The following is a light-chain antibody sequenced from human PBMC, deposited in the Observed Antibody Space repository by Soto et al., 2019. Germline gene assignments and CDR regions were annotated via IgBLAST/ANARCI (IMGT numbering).Light chain of an antibody. V-gene: IGKV1-33*01. CDR3: QQYDNLPLT. CDR1: QCISNY. Sequence: DIQMTQSPPSLSASVGDRVTITCRASQCISNYLNWYQQKPGKAPKVLIYESSNLEAGVPSRFSGSGSGTEFTFTISTLQPEDIATYYCQQYDNLPLTFGPGTKVDIK. J-gene: IGKJ3*01. CDR2: ESS.